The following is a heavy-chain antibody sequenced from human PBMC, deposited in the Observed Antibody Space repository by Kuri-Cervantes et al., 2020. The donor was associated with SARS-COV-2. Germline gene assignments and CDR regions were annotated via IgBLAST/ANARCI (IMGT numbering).Heavy chain of an antibody. CDR2: IYTSGST. V-gene: IGHV4-4*07. J-gene: IGHJ6*03. CDR3: ARWGYSSSSSGLGYYYYYMDV. Sequence: ESLKISCTVSGGSISSYYWSWIRQPAGKGLEWIGRIYTSGSTNYNPSLKSRVTMSVDTSKNQFSLKLSSVTAADTAVYYCARWGYSSSSSGLGYYYYYMDVWGKGTTVTVSS. D-gene: IGHD6-6*01. CDR1: GGSISSYY.